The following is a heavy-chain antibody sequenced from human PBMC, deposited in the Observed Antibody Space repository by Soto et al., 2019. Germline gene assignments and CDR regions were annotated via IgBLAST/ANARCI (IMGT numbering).Heavy chain of an antibody. D-gene: IGHD2-2*02. CDR3: TTDSYMTNIIIRFEH. CDR2: VKSKTDGGTT. V-gene: IGHV3-15*07. CDR1: GFIFSNAW. J-gene: IGHJ4*01. Sequence: GGSLRLSCAASGFIFSNAWINWVRQAPGKGLEWVGRVKSKTDGGTTDFAAPVKGRFAISRDDSKNMVYLEMNSLKTEDTAIYYCTTDSYMTNIIIRFEHWGHGTLITVSS.